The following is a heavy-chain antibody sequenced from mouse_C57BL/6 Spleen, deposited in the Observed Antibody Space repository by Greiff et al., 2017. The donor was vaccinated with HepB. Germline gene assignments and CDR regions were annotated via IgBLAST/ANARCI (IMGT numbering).Heavy chain of an antibody. CDR3: ARSGVTTVVDAMDY. CDR2: ISSGGSYT. D-gene: IGHD1-1*01. J-gene: IGHJ4*01. CDR1: GFTFSSYG. V-gene: IGHV5-6*01. Sequence: VQLKESGGDLVKPGGSLKLSCAASGFTFSSYGMSWVRQTPDKRLEWVATISSGGSYTYYPDSVKGRFTISRDNAKNTLYLQMSSLKSEDTAMYYCARSGVTTVVDAMDYWGQGTSVTVSS.